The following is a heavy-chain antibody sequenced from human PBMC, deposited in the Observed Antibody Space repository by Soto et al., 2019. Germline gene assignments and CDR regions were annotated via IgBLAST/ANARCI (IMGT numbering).Heavy chain of an antibody. J-gene: IGHJ4*02. V-gene: IGHV3-23*01. Sequence: PGGSLILSCAASGFTFSSYAMSWVRQAPGKGLEWVSAISGSGGSTYYADSVKGRFTISRDNSKNTLYLQMNSLRAEDTAVYYCAKDYSTLYCTNGVCYIFDYWGQGTLVTVSS. D-gene: IGHD2-8*01. CDR2: ISGSGGST. CDR3: AKDYSTLYCTNGVCYIFDY. CDR1: GFTFSSYA.